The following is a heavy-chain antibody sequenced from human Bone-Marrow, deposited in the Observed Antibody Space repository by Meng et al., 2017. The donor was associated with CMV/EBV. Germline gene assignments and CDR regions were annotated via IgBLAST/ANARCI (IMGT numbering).Heavy chain of an antibody. CDR3: ARKVVVVPAASKSNNWFDP. D-gene: IGHD2-2*01. CDR2: MNPNSGNT. CDR1: GYTFTSYD. Sequence: ASVKVSCKASGYTFTSYDINWVRQATGQGLEWMGWMNPNSGNTVYAQKFQGRVTITGNTSISTAYMELSSLRSEDTAVYYCARKVVVVPAASKSNNWFDPWGQGTLVTVSS. V-gene: IGHV1-8*02. J-gene: IGHJ5*02.